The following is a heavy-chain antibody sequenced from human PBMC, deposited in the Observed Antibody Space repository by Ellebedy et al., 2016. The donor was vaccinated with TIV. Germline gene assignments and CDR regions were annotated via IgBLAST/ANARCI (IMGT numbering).Heavy chain of an antibody. CDR1: GFTVSSFF. Sequence: GESLKISCAASGFTVSSFFMSWVRQAPGKGLEWVSVIYSDGGTNYTGSVKGRFTISRDSSDNTLSLQMNSLRAEDTAVYYCARDPGGGGNYGDNWFDPWGQGTLVTVSS. CDR2: IYSDGGT. CDR3: ARDPGGGGNYGDNWFDP. D-gene: IGHD4-17*01. V-gene: IGHV3-66*01. J-gene: IGHJ5*02.